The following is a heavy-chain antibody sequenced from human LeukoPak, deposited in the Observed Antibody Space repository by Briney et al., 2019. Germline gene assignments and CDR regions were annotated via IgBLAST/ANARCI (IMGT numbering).Heavy chain of an antibody. CDR1: GGSFSGYY. CDR3: ARGGGEIPVTEADWFDP. CDR2: INHSGST. J-gene: IGHJ5*02. Sequence: SETLSLTCAVYGGSFSGYYWSWIRQPPGKGLEWIGEINHSGSTNYNPSLKSRVTISVDTSKNQFSLKLSSVTAADTAVYYCARGGGEIPVTEADWFDPWGQGTLVTVSS. D-gene: IGHD3-16*01. V-gene: IGHV4-34*01.